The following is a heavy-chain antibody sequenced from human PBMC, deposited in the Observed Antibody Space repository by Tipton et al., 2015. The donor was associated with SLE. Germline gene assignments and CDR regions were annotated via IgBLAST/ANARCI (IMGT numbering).Heavy chain of an antibody. Sequence: TLSLTCAVYGGSISSSSSYYWAWIRQPPGKGLEWIGVINHSGSTNNNPSLKSRVTITVDTSKNQFSLKLSSVAAADTAVYYCARGPRLDYWGQGTLVTVSS. CDR3: ARGPRLDY. CDR2: INHSGST. CDR1: GGSISSSSSYY. J-gene: IGHJ4*02. V-gene: IGHV4-34*01.